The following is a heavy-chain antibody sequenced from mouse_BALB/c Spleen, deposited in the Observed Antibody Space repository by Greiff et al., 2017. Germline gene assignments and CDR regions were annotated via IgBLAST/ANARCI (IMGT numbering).Heavy chain of an antibody. D-gene: IGHD2-14*01. V-gene: IGHV7-1*02. Sequence: EVMLVESGGGLVQPGGSLRLSCATSGFTFSDFYMEWVRQPPGKRLEWIAASRNKANDYTTEYSASVKGRFIVSRDTSQSILYLQMNALRAEDTAIYYCARVGDYYRYDDAYWGQGTLVTVSA. J-gene: IGHJ3*01. CDR3: ARVGDYYRYDDAY. CDR1: GFTFSDFY. CDR2: SRNKANDYTT.